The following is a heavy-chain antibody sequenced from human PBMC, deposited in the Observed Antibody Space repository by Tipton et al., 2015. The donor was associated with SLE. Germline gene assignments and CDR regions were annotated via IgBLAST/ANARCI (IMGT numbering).Heavy chain of an antibody. CDR2: IAAYNGHT. J-gene: IGHJ4*02. Sequence: QVQLVQSGAEVRKPGASVKVSCKASGYPFTTYGITWVRQAPGQGLEWMGWIAAYNGHTDYAQKFQGRVTMTRNTSTTTAYMELSSLTSEDTAVYYCTRGLRFTMVQGVEYWGQGTLVTVSS. V-gene: IGHV1-18*01. D-gene: IGHD3-10*01. CDR1: GYPFTTYG. CDR3: TRGLRFTMVQGVEY.